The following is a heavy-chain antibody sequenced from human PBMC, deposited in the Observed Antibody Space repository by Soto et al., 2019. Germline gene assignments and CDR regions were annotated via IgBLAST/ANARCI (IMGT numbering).Heavy chain of an antibody. J-gene: IGHJ6*02. CDR3: ARDRAWYSYLSYGMDV. V-gene: IGHV3-33*01. CDR2: IWYDGSNK. D-gene: IGHD5-18*01. Sequence: ESGGGVVQPGRSLRLSCAASGFTFSSYGMHWVRQAPGKGLEWVAVIWYDGSNKYYADSVKGRFTISRDNSKNTLYLQMNSLRAEDTAVYYCARDRAWYSYLSYGMDVWGQGTTVTVSS. CDR1: GFTFSSYG.